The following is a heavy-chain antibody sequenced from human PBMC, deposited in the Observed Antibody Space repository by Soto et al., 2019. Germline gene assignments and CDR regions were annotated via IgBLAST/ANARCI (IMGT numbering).Heavy chain of an antibody. Sequence: ASETLSLTCTVSGGSISSYYCSWIRQPAGKGLEWIGRIYTSGSTNYNPSLKSRVTMSVDTSKNQFSLKLSSVTAADTAVYYCASVTTPYCYYVMDVWGQETTVTVSS. CDR2: IYTSGST. CDR3: ASVTTPYCYYVMDV. D-gene: IGHD4-17*01. J-gene: IGHJ6*02. V-gene: IGHV4-4*07. CDR1: GGSISSYY.